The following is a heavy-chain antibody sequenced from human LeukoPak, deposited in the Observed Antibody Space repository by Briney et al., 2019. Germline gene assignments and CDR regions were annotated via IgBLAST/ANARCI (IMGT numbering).Heavy chain of an antibody. CDR3: ARAGYSYGFHFDY. CDR1: GGSISSGDYY. V-gene: IGHV4-30-4*01. Sequence: SETLSLTCTVSGGSISSGDYYWSWTRQPPGKGLEWIGYIYYSGSTYYNPSLKSRVTISVDTSKNQFSLKLSSVTAADTAVYYCARAGYSYGFHFDYWGQGTLVTVSS. J-gene: IGHJ4*02. CDR2: IYYSGST. D-gene: IGHD5-18*01.